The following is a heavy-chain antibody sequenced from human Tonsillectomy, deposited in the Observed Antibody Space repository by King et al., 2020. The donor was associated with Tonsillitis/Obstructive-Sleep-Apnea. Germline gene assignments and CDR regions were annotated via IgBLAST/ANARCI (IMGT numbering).Heavy chain of an antibody. Sequence: VQLVESGGGLVQPGGSLRLSCAASGFTFSNYWMHWVRQAPGKGLVWVSSINSDGSRITYADSVKGRFTISRDNAKNTLYLQMNSLRAEDTAVYYCARAVASAADYWGQGTLVTVSS. D-gene: IGHD6-19*01. CDR1: GFTFSNYW. J-gene: IGHJ4*02. V-gene: IGHV3-74*03. CDR3: ARAVASAADY. CDR2: INSDGSRI.